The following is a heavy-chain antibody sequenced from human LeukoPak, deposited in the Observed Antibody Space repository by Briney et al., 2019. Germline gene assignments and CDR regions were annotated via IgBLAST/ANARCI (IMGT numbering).Heavy chain of an antibody. CDR3: ARDGTYCSGGSCYYYYMDV. CDR2: ISAYNGNT. J-gene: IGHJ6*03. Sequence: ASVKVSCKASGYTFTSYGISWVRQAPGQGLEWMGWISAYNGNTNYAQKLQGRVTMTTDTSTSTAYMELRSLRSDDTAVYYCARDGTYCSGGSCYYYYMDVWGKGTTVTVSS. CDR1: GYTFTSYG. V-gene: IGHV1-18*01. D-gene: IGHD2-15*01.